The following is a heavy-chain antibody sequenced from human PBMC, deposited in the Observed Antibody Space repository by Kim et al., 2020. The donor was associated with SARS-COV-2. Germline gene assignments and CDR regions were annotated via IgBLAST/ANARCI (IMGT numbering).Heavy chain of an antibody. CDR3: AHYGSGYRYGMDV. CDR2: ISNSGGST. D-gene: IGHD3-10*01. CDR1: GFTFSSYA. Sequence: GGSLRLSCAASGFTFSSYAMSWVRQAPGKGLEWVSAISNSGGSTYYADSVKGRFTISRDNSKNTLYLQMNSLRADDTAVYYCAHYGSGYRYGMDVWGQGTTVTVSS. J-gene: IGHJ6*02. V-gene: IGHV3-23*01.